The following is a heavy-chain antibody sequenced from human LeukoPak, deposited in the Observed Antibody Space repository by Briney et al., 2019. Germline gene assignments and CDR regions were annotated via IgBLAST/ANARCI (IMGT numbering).Heavy chain of an antibody. V-gene: IGHV4-59*08. CDR2: IYYSGST. Sequence: SETLSLTCTVSSGSISSYYWSWIRQPPGKGLEWIGYIYYSGSTNYNPSLKSRVTISVDTSKNQFSLKLSSVTAADTAVYYCARHNYYYDSSGYYSNFDYWGQGTLVAVSS. J-gene: IGHJ4*02. CDR3: ARHNYYYDSSGYYSNFDY. D-gene: IGHD3-22*01. CDR1: SGSISSYY.